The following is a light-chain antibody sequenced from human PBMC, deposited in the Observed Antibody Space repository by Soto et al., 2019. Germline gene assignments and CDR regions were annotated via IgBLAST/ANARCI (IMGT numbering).Light chain of an antibody. V-gene: IGKV3-11*01. CDR1: QSVGTY. Sequence: DTVLTQSPGTLSLSPGERATLSCSASQSVGTYLAWYQQKPGQAPRLLIYDASNRATGIAPRFRGSGSGTEFALAISSLQSEDFAVYYCQQYENWPSITFGQGTRLEI. CDR2: DAS. CDR3: QQYENWPSIT. J-gene: IGKJ5*01.